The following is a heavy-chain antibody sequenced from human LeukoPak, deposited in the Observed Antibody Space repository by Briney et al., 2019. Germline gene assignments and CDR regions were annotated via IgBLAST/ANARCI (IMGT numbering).Heavy chain of an antibody. D-gene: IGHD6-13*01. CDR3: ARDEGLAAAAHY. V-gene: IGHV3-21*06. CDR1: GFTFSSCS. CDR2: ISSSSIFI. J-gene: IGHJ4*02. Sequence: GGSLRLSCAASGFTFSSCSMNWVRQAPGKGLEWVSSISSSSIFIDYADSVKGRFTISRDNAKNSLYLQMNSLRAEDTAVYYCARDEGLAAAAHYWGQGTLVTVSS.